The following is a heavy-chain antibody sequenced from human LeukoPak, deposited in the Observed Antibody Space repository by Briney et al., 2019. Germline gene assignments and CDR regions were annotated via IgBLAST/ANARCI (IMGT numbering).Heavy chain of an antibody. J-gene: IGHJ4*02. D-gene: IGHD4-23*01. CDR2: ISSSSSYI. V-gene: IGHV3-21*01. CDR1: GFTFSSYS. CDR3: ARDRDYGGSPTDY. Sequence: PGRSLRLSCAASGFTFSSYSMNWVRQAPGKGLEWVSSISSSSSYIYYADSVKGRFTISRDNAKNSLYLQMNSLRAEDTAVYYCARDRDYGGSPTDYWGQGTLVTVSS.